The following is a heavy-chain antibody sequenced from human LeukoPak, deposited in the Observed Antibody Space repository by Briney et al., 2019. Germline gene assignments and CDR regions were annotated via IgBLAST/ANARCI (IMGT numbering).Heavy chain of an antibody. CDR2: ISGSGGST. CDR3: AKDPASFSSGWYDY. V-gene: IGHV3-23*01. D-gene: IGHD6-19*01. J-gene: IGHJ4*02. Sequence: GGSLRLSCAASGFTFSSYAMSWVRQAPGKGPEWVSAISGSGGSTYYADSVKGRFTISRDNSKNTLYLQMNSLRAEDTAVYYCAKDPASFSSGWYDYWGQGTLVTVSS. CDR1: GFTFSSYA.